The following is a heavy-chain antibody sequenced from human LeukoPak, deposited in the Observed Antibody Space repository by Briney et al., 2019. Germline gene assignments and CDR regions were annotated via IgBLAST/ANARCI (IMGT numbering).Heavy chain of an antibody. CDR3: AREPSGSGGYDY. V-gene: IGHV1-2*02. J-gene: IGHJ4*02. Sequence: ASVKASCKASGFTFSGYYMHWVRQAPGQGLKWMAWISPNSGGTNYVQKFKGRVTVTRDTSISPDYMEISGLTSDDTALYYCAREPSGSGGYDYWGQGTLVTVSS. CDR1: GFTFSGYY. D-gene: IGHD3-10*01. CDR2: ISPNSGGT.